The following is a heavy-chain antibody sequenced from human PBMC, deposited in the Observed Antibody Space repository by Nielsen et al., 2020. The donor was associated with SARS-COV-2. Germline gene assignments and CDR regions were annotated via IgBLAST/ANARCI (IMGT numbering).Heavy chain of an antibody. CDR1: TFSSYW. CDR2: IYYSGST. V-gene: IGHV4-39*07. Sequence: TFSSYWMSWIRQPPGKGLEWIGSIYYSGSTYYNQSLRSRVTISRDTSKNQLSLKLSSVTAADTAVYYCARGTETITIFGVVTAFDIWGQGTMVSVSS. CDR3: ARGTETITIFGVVTAFDI. J-gene: IGHJ3*02. D-gene: IGHD3-3*01.